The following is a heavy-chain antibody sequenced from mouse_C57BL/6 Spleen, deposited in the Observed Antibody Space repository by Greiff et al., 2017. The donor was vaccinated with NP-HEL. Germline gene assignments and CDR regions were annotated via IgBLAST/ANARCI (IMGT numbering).Heavy chain of an antibody. V-gene: IGHV5-6*02. CDR1: GFTFSSYG. CDR3: ARQGDSNYDY. D-gene: IGHD2-5*01. Sequence: EVMLVESGGDLVKPGGSLKLSCAASGFTFSSYGMSWVRQTPDKRLEWVATISSGGSYTYYPDSVKGRFTISRDNAKNTLYLQMSSLKSEDTAMYYCARQGDSNYDYWGQGTTLTVSS. CDR2: ISSGGSYT. J-gene: IGHJ2*01.